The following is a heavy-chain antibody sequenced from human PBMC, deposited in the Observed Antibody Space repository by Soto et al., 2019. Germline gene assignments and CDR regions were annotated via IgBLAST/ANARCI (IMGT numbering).Heavy chain of an antibody. J-gene: IGHJ1*01. CDR1: GFMFSAYT. Sequence: GGSLRLPCAASGFMFSAYTMNWVRQAPGKGLEWLSSISDDSSYIDYADSLRGRFTVSRDNARNSLYLQIDSLGVEDTAVYYCATPYYFNHWGPGTLVTVSS. V-gene: IGHV3-21*06. CDR3: ATPYYFNH. CDR2: ISDDSSYI. D-gene: IGHD3-16*01.